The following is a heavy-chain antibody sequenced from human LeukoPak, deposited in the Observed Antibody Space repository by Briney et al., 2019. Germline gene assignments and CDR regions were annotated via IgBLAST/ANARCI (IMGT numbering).Heavy chain of an antibody. CDR1: GYTFTDYD. D-gene: IGHD2-15*01. CDR3: ATTPHCSGGSCYSDY. Sequence: ATVKISCKVSGYTFTDYDMHWVQQAPGKGLEWMELVDPEDGETIYAEKFQGRVTITADTSTDTAYMELSSLRSEDTAVYYCATTPHCSGGSCYSDYWGQGTLVTVSS. J-gene: IGHJ4*02. CDR2: VDPEDGET. V-gene: IGHV1-69-2*01.